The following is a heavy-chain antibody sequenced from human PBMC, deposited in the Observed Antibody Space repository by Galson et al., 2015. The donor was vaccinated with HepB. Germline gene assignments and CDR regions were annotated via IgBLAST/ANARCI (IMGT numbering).Heavy chain of an antibody. D-gene: IGHD3-9*01. J-gene: IGHJ4*02. V-gene: IGHV3-30*03. Sequence: SLRLSCAASGFTVSSNYMSWVRQAPGKGLEWVAVVSYDGSDTNYGDSVKGRFTVSRDNSKNTVFLQMKTLRAEDTAMYYCARDLGILTGYTSYSFDYWGQGTLVTVSS. CDR2: VSYDGSDT. CDR3: ARDLGILTGYTSYSFDY. CDR1: GFTVSSNY.